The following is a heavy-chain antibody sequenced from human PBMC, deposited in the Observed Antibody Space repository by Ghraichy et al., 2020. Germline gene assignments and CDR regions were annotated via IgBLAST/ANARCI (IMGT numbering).Heavy chain of an antibody. Sequence: SQTLSLTCAVYGGSFSGYYWSWIRQPPGKGLEWIGEINHSGSTNYNPSLKSRVTISVDTSKNQFSLKLSSVTAADTAVYYCAVREPLSSPENYWGQGTLVTVSS. CDR3: AVREPLSSPENY. CDR2: INHSGST. J-gene: IGHJ4*02. V-gene: IGHV4-34*01. CDR1: GGSFSGYY. D-gene: IGHD6-13*01.